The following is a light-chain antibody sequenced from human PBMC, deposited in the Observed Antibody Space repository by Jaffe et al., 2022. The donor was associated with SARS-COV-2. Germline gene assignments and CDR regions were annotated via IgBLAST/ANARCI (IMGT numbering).Light chain of an antibody. Sequence: DIQMTQSPSTLSVSVGDRVTITCRASQSISSWLAWYQQKPGKAPKLLIYKASSLASGVPSRFSGSGSGTEFTLTISSLQPDDFATYYCQQYNSYSDSTFGPGTKVEIK. CDR2: KAS. V-gene: IGKV1-5*03. CDR1: QSISSW. J-gene: IGKJ3*01. CDR3: QQYNSYSDST.